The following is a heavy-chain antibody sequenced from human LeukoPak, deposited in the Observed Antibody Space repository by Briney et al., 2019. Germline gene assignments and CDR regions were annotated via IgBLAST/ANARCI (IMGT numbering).Heavy chain of an antibody. J-gene: IGHJ4*02. CDR1: GFTFSNYA. D-gene: IGHD1-7*01. V-gene: IGHV3-64*01. CDR2: ISSNGGST. CDR3: ARDRGTLPGYFDY. Sequence: GGSLRLSCAASGFTFSNYAMHWVRQAPGKGLEYVSPISSNGGSTYYANSVKGRFTISRDNSKNTLYLQMGSLRAEDMAVYYCARDRGTLPGYFDYWGQGTLVTVSS.